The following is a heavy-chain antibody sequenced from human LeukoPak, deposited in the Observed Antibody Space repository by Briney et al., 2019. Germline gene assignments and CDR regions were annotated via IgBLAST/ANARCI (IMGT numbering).Heavy chain of an antibody. CDR3: ARTLPYYYYYMDV. Sequence: SETLSLTCTVSGGSISSGSYYWSWIRQPAGKGLEWIGRIYTSGSNNYNPSLKSRVTISVDTSKNQFSLKLSSVTAADTAVYYCARTLPYYYYYMDVWGKGTTVTVSS. V-gene: IGHV4-61*02. CDR1: GGSISSGSYY. J-gene: IGHJ6*03. CDR2: IYTSGSN.